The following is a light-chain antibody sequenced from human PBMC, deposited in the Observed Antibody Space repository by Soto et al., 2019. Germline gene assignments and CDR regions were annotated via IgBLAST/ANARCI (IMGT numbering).Light chain of an antibody. V-gene: IGLV2-14*03. Sequence: QSALTQPASVSGSLGQSITISCTGTSSDIGGYNYVSWYQCHPGKAPQVVIFDVHYRPSGVSNRFSGSKSGNTASLTISGLQAEDEADYYCSSYVTGNTVLFGGGTKLPS. CDR2: DVH. CDR1: SSDIGGYNY. CDR3: SSYVTGNTVL. J-gene: IGLJ2*01.